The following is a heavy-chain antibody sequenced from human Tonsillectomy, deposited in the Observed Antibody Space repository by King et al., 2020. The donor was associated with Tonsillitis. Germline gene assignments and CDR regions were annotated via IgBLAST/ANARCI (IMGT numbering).Heavy chain of an antibody. CDR3: ARAQIAPAEISFYHYGMDV. D-gene: IGHD6-13*01. V-gene: IGHV3-30-3*01. CDR2: ISYDGTNK. J-gene: IGHJ6*02. Sequence: VQLVESGGGVVQPGRSLRLSCAASGFIFSSYPLHWVRQAPGKGLEWLAVISYDGTNKYYADSVKGRFTISRDNYRKTLYLQMNSLRPEDTAVYYCARAQIAPAEISFYHYGMDVWGQGTTVTVSS. CDR1: GFIFSSYP.